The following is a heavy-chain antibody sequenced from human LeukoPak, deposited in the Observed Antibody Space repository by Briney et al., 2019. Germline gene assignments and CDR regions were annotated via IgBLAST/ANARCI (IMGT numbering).Heavy chain of an antibody. Sequence: ASVKVSCKASGGTFSSYAISWVRQAPGQGLEWMGGIIPIFGTANYAQKFQGRVTITTDESTSTAYMELSSLRSEDTAVYYCARDSVIFGVVISEARRPGGFDYWGQGTLVTVSS. CDR3: ARDSVIFGVVISEARRPGGFDY. D-gene: IGHD3-3*01. V-gene: IGHV1-69*05. CDR1: GGTFSSYA. J-gene: IGHJ4*02. CDR2: IIPIFGTA.